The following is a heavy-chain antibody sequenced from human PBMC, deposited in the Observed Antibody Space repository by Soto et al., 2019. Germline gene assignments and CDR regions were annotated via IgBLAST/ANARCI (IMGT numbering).Heavy chain of an antibody. Sequence: ASVKVSCKASGYSLSGYYLHWVRQAPGQGPEWMGWINPNSGGTKYVQKFQGRVTMTRDTSISTVYLELSRLRSDDTAVYYCARGWGIAAPGPNWFDPWGQGTLVTAPQ. D-gene: IGHD6-13*01. CDR1: GYSLSGYY. CDR2: INPNSGGT. V-gene: IGHV1-2*02. J-gene: IGHJ5*02. CDR3: ARGWGIAAPGPNWFDP.